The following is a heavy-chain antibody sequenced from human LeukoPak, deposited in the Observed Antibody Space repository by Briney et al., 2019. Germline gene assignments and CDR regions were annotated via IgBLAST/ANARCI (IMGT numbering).Heavy chain of an antibody. CDR2: ISYDGSNK. Sequence: PGGSLRLSCAASGFTFSSYWMHWVRQAPGKGLEWVAVISYDGSNKYYADSVKGRFTISRDNSKNTLYLQMNSLRAEDTAVYYCAKDHTVTTRYYFDYWGQGTLVTVSS. CDR3: AKDHTVTTRYYFDY. CDR1: GFTFSSYW. D-gene: IGHD4-17*01. J-gene: IGHJ4*02. V-gene: IGHV3-30*18.